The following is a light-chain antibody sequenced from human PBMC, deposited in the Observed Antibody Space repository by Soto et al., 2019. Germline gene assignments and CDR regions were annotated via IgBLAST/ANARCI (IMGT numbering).Light chain of an antibody. J-gene: IGKJ1*01. V-gene: IGKV3-15*01. CDR3: QQYHNWPPWT. CDR2: GAS. CDR1: QSVSSN. Sequence: EIVMTQYPATLSVSPGERATLSCRASQSVSSNFAWYQQKHGQAPRLLIYGASTSATGIPARFSGSGSGTEVTRNISSWQSEDVAVYYCQQYHNWPPWTFGQGTKVEIK.